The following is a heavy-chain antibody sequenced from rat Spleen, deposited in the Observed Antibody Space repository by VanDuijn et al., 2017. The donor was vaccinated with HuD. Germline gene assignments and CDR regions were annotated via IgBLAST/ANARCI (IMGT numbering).Heavy chain of an antibody. CDR3: TRVKLGAGYYFDC. D-gene: IGHD5-1*01. J-gene: IGHJ2*01. V-gene: IGHV5-7*01. CDR2: IIYDGTRT. CDR1: GFTFSDYN. Sequence: EVQLVESGGGLVQPGGSLRLSCAASGFTFSDYNMAWVRQAPKKGLEWVATIIYDGTRTHYRDSVKGRFTISRDDAKSTLYLQMDSLRSEDTATYYCTRVKLGAGYYFDCWGQGVKVTVSS.